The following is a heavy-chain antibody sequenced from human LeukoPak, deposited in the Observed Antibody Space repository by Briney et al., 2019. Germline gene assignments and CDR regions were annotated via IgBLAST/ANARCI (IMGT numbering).Heavy chain of an antibody. Sequence: GESLRLSCAASGFTLSSYGMHWVRQAPGKGLEWVAFIRYDGSNKYYADSVKGRFTISRDNSKNTLYLQMNSLRAEDAAVYYCAKDPQKLGAAAGYFDYWGQGTLVTVSS. V-gene: IGHV3-30*02. J-gene: IGHJ4*02. CDR2: IRYDGSNK. D-gene: IGHD6-13*01. CDR3: AKDPQKLGAAAGYFDY. CDR1: GFTLSSYG.